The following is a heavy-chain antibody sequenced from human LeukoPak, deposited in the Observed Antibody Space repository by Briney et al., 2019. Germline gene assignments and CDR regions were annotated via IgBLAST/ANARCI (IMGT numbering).Heavy chain of an antibody. CDR1: GFTFSSYA. D-gene: IGHD3-3*01. J-gene: IGHJ4*02. CDR3: AKDGITIFGVVPPFDY. CDR2: ISGSGGST. V-gene: IGHV3-23*01. Sequence: PGGSLRPSCAASGFTFSSYAMSWVRQAPGKGLEWASAISGSGGSTYYADSVKGRFTISRDNSKNTLYLQMNSLRAEGTAVYYCAKDGITIFGVVPPFDYWGQGTLVTVSS.